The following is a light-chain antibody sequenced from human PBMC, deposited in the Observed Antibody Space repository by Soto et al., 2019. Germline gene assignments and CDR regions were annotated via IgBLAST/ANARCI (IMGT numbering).Light chain of an antibody. CDR2: KAS. CDR3: QQYTNTNNPWM. Sequence: DIQMTQSASTLSASVGDRVTITCRASQSISSWLAWYQQKPGKAPKLLIYKASTLKSGVPSRFSGSGSGTEFTLTISSLQPDDFATYYCQQYTNTNNPWMFGQGTKVDIK. V-gene: IGKV1-5*03. J-gene: IGKJ1*01. CDR1: QSISSW.